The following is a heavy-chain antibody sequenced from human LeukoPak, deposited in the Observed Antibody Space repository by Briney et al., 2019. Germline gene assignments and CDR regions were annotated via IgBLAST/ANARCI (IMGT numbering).Heavy chain of an antibody. CDR3: ARDHYGFWGYFDY. Sequence: GGSLRLSCAASGFTFSSYSMNWVRQAPGKGLEWVSSISSSSSYIYYADSVKGRFTISRDNAKNSLYLQMNSLRAEDTAVYYCARDHYGFWGYFDYWGQGTLATVSS. CDR1: GFTFSSYS. D-gene: IGHD3-3*01. CDR2: ISSSSSYI. J-gene: IGHJ4*02. V-gene: IGHV3-21*01.